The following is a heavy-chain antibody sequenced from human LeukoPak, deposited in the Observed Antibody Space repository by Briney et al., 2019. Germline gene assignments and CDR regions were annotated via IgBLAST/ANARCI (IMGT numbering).Heavy chain of an antibody. CDR3: ARTGSAFFGGVIVS. V-gene: IGHV1-8*01. CDR1: GYTFTSYD. Sequence: ASVKVSCKASGYTFTSYDINWVRQATGQGLEWMGWMNPNSGNTGYAQKFQGRVAMTRNTSISTAYMELSSLRSEDTAVYYCARTGSAFFGGVIVSWGQGTLVTVSS. J-gene: IGHJ4*02. CDR2: MNPNSGNT. D-gene: IGHD3-16*02.